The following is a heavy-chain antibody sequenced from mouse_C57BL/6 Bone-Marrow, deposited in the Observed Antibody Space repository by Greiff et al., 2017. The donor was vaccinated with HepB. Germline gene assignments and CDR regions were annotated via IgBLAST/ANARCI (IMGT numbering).Heavy chain of an antibody. CDR3: AREYYYGSLYYFDY. J-gene: IGHJ2*01. Sequence: EVQLQQSEGGLVQPGSSMKLSCTASGFTFSDYYMAWVRQVPEKGLEWVANINYDGSSTYYLDSLKSRFIISRDNAKNILYLQMSSLKSEDTATYYCAREYYYGSLYYFDYWGQGTTLTVSS. D-gene: IGHD1-1*01. V-gene: IGHV5-16*01. CDR1: GFTFSDYY. CDR2: INYDGSST.